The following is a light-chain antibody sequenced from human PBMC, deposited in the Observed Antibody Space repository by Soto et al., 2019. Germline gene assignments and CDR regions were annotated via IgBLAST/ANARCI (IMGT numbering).Light chain of an antibody. Sequence: QTVVTQASSFSVSPGGTVTLTCGLISGSVSTANNPNWYQQTPGLAPRTLIYSTSTRSSGVPDRFSGSILGNKAALTIPGGMADDESDYYCALFIGNGISVFGTGTKLTVL. J-gene: IGLJ1*01. CDR1: SGSVSTANN. V-gene: IGLV8-61*01. CDR2: STS. CDR3: ALFIGNGISV.